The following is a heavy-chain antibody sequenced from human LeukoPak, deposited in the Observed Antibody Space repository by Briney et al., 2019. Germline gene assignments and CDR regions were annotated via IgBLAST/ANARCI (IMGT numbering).Heavy chain of an antibody. CDR2: ISGSGGST. CDR3: VRGGYSSFDY. CDR1: GFTFSSYG. J-gene: IGHJ4*02. D-gene: IGHD3-10*01. V-gene: IGHV3-23*01. Sequence: PGGTLRLSCAASGFTFSSYGMSWVHQAPGKGLEWVSAISGSGGSTYYADSVKGRFTISRDNAKNTLYLQMNSLGAEDTAVYYCVRGGYSSFDYWGQGTLVTVSS.